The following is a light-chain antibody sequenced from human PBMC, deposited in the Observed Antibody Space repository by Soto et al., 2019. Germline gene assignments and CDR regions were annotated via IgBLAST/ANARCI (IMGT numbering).Light chain of an antibody. CDR1: SSNIGSNT. J-gene: IGLJ1*01. CDR2: SNN. Sequence: QSVLTQPPSASGTPGQRVTLSCSGSSSNIGSNTVNWYQQLPGTAPKLLIYSNNQRPSGVPDRFSGAKSCTSASLAISGLQSEHAADYYGDAGDDSMGGLYGFGTGTKLT. CDR3: DAGDDSMGGLYG. V-gene: IGLV1-44*01.